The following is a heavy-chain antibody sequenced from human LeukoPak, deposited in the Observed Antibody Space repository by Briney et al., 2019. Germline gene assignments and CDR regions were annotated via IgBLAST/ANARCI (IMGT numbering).Heavy chain of an antibody. Sequence: GESLKVSCKGSGYSFTSYWIGWVRQVPGKGVGWVGIIYPGDSDTRYSPSFQGQVTISADKSISTAYLQLSSLKASDTALYYCARPGSGSYVDYWGQGTLVTVSS. CDR2: IYPGDSDT. V-gene: IGHV5-51*01. CDR1: GYSFTSYW. CDR3: ARPGSGSYVDY. J-gene: IGHJ4*02. D-gene: IGHD1-26*01.